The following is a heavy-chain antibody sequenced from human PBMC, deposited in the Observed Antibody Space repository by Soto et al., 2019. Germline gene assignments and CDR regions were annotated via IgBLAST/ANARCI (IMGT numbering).Heavy chain of an antibody. V-gene: IGHV4-30-4*01. Sequence: QVQLRESGPGLVKPSQTLSLSCSVSGASIAGGSYYWSWIRQPPGKGLEWIGYIPSRGRPFYNPSLTSRVTISADTSNNHLSLQMTSVTAADTAVYSCARDQYSGYDFALWGQGTLVTVSS. CDR2: IPSRGRP. D-gene: IGHD5-12*01. CDR1: GASIAGGSYY. J-gene: IGHJ4*02. CDR3: ARDQYSGYDFAL.